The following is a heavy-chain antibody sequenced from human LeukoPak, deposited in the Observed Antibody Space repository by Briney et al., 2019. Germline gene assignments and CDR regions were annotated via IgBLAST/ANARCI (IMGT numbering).Heavy chain of an antibody. CDR3: ARPRLLYGSGPTLV. J-gene: IGHJ4*02. CDR2: IYTSGST. D-gene: IGHD3-10*01. CDR1: GGSISSYY. Sequence: PSETLSLTCTVSGGSISSYYWSWTRQPAGKGLEWIGRIYTSGSTNYNPSLKSRVTMSVDTSKNQFSLKLNSVTAADTAVYYCARPRLLYGSGPTLVWGPGTLVTVSS. V-gene: IGHV4-4*07.